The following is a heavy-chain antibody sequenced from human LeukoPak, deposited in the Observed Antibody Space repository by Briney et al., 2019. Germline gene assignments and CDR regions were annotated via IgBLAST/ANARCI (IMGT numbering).Heavy chain of an antibody. CDR3: ARDFTEYTYRSDAFDI. Sequence: GASVKVSCKASGYTFTSYGISWVRQAPGQGLEWMGWISAYNGNTNYAQKLQGRVTMTTDTSTSTAYMELRSLRSDDTAVYYCARDFTEYTYRSDAFDIWGQGTMVTVSS. CDR2: ISAYNGNT. D-gene: IGHD6-6*01. J-gene: IGHJ3*02. CDR1: GYTFTSYG. V-gene: IGHV1-18*01.